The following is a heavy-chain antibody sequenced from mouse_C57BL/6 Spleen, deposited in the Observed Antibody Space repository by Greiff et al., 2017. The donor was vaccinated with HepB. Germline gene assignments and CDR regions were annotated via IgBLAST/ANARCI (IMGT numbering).Heavy chain of an antibody. Sequence: EVKLVESEGGLVQPGSSMKLSCTASGFTFSDYYMAWVRQVPEKGLEWVANINYDGSSTYYLDSLESRFIISRDNAKNILYLQMSSLKSEDTATYYCAREIYYGNYFDYWGQGTTLTVSS. CDR3: AREIYYGNYFDY. D-gene: IGHD2-1*01. CDR1: GFTFSDYY. CDR2: INYDGSST. J-gene: IGHJ2*01. V-gene: IGHV5-16*01.